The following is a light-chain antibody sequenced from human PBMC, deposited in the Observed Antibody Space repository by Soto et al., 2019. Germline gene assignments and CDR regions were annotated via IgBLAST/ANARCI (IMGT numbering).Light chain of an antibody. J-gene: IGLJ1*01. CDR3: QSYDSTLSGYV. CDR1: SSNIGAGFD. V-gene: IGLV1-40*01. Sequence: QAVVTQPPSVSGAPGQTVTVSCTGSSSNIGAGFDVHWYQHVPGAAPKLLIYVNINRPSGVPDRFSGSKSGTSASLAITGLQAEDEADYYCQSYDSTLSGYVFGTGTKLTVL. CDR2: VNI.